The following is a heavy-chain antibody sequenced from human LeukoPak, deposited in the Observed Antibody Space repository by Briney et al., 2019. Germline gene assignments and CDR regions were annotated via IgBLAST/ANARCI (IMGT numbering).Heavy chain of an antibody. Sequence: SETLSLTCAVYGGSFSGYYWSWIRQPPGKGLEWIGEINHSGSTNYNPSLKSRVTISVDTSKNQFSLKLSSVTAADTAVYYCARQLGTLTIFGVVIARRFDYWGQGTLVTVSS. CDR3: ARQLGTLTIFGVVIARRFDY. J-gene: IGHJ4*02. CDR2: INHSGST. D-gene: IGHD3-3*01. CDR1: GGSFSGYY. V-gene: IGHV4-34*01.